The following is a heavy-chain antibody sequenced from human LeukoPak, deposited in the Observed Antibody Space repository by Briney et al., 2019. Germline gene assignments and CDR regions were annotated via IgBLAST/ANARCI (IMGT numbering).Heavy chain of an antibody. CDR1: GFTFSTYS. Sequence: GGSLRLSCTASGFTFSTYSMNWVRQAPGRGLEWVSYISGSSSSSDGGAKQYADSVKGRFTISRDNDKNSLYLQMNSLRDEDTAVYYCTRDLRYCTSTSCYDPYFDHWGQGTLVTVSS. J-gene: IGHJ4*02. CDR3: TRDLRYCTSTSCYDPYFDH. CDR2: ISGSSSSSDGGAK. D-gene: IGHD2-2*01. V-gene: IGHV3-48*02.